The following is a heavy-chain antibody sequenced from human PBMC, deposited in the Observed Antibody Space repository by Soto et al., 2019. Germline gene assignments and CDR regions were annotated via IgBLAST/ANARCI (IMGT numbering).Heavy chain of an antibody. Sequence: SETLSLTCTVSGGSISSSSYYWGWIRQPPGKGLEWIGSIYYSGSTYYNPSLKSRVTISVDTSKNQFSLKLSSVTAADTAVYYFTLGYCSSTSCYGVNSYSDMYVWGQGAAVTVSS. CDR2: IYYSGST. D-gene: IGHD2-2*01. J-gene: IGHJ6*02. V-gene: IGHV4-39*01. CDR1: GGSISSSSYY. CDR3: TLGYCSSTSCYGVNSYSDMYV.